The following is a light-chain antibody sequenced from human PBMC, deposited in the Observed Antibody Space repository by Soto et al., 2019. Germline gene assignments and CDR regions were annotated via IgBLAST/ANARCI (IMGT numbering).Light chain of an antibody. CDR1: QSVSSSY. CDR2: GAS. Sequence: EIVLTQSPGTLSLSPGERATLSCRASQSVSSSYLAWYQQKPGQAPRLLIYGASSSVTGIPDRFSGSGSGTDCTLIISRLEPEDFAVYYCQQYGSSPRTFVQGTKVEIK. CDR3: QQYGSSPRT. J-gene: IGKJ1*01. V-gene: IGKV3-20*01.